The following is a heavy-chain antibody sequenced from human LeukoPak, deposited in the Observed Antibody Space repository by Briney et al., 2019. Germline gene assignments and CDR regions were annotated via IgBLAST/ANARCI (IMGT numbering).Heavy chain of an antibody. Sequence: GASVKVSCKASGYTFTGYDINWVRQATGQGLEWMGWMSPYGGNTGYAQKFQGRVTMTRDTSISTAYMELSTLSSEDTAVYYCARALSGCVLCFDYWGQGSLVTVSS. J-gene: IGHJ4*02. V-gene: IGHV1-8*01. CDR2: MSPYGGNT. CDR1: GYTFTGYD. CDR3: ARALSGCVLCFDY. D-gene: IGHD6-19*01.